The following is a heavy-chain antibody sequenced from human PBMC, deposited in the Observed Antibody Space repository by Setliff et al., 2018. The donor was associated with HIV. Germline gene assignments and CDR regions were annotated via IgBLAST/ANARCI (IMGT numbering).Heavy chain of an antibody. CDR2: INHSGST. V-gene: IGHV4-34*01. CDR1: GGSFSGYY. CDR3: ARGTAYYNFWSGYSQDYYYYMDV. J-gene: IGHJ6*03. D-gene: IGHD3-3*01. Sequence: ETLSLTCAVYGGSFSGYYWSWIRQSPGKELEWIGEINHSGSTKYNPSLKSRVTISVDTSKNQFSLKLSSVTAADTAVYYCARGTAYYNFWSGYSQDYYYYMDVWGKGTTVTV.